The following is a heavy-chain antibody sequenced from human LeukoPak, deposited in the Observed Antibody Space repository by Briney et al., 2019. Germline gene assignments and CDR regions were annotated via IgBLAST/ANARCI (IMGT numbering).Heavy chain of an antibody. CDR1: GYSFTNYW. CDR2: IYPGDSDT. D-gene: IGHD3-16*02. V-gene: IGHV5-51*01. Sequence: GESLKISCKGSGYSFTNYWIGWVRQMPGKGLEWMGIIYPGDSDTTYKPSFQGQVTISADKSISTAYLQWSSLKASDTAMYYCARSRAETVPVWGSYRHHDAFDIWGQGTMVTVS. CDR3: ARSRAETVPVWGSYRHHDAFDI. J-gene: IGHJ3*02.